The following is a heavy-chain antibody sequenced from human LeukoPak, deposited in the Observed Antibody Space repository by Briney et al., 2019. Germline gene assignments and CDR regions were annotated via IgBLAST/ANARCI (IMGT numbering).Heavy chain of an antibody. CDR1: GYTFTGYY. V-gene: IGHV1-2*02. CDR2: INPNSGGT. CDR3: ARSPVPITMVRGVIHNWFDP. D-gene: IGHD3-10*01. Sequence: ASVKVSCKASGYTFTGYYVHWVRQAPGQGLEWMGWINPNSGGTNYAQKFQGRVTMTRDTSISTAYMELSRLRSDDTAVYYCARSPVPITMVRGVIHNWFDPWGQGTLVTVSS. J-gene: IGHJ5*02.